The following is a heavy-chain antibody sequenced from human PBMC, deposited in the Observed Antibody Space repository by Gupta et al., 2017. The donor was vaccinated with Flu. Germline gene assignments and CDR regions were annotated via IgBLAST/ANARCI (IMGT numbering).Heavy chain of an antibody. J-gene: IGHJ4*02. D-gene: IGHD3-22*01. CDR2: ISGGGSIT. CDR1: GFRFGSYA. Sequence: EVQILESGGGLVQPGGSLTLSCAASGFRFGSYAMRWVRQAPGKGLEWLSTISGGGSITYYADSVKGRFTTSRDNPKNTLYLQMSGLRVEDTAVYYCEGYYDSSGYPGYWGQGTLVSVSS. CDR3: EGYYDSSGYPGY. V-gene: IGHV3-23*01.